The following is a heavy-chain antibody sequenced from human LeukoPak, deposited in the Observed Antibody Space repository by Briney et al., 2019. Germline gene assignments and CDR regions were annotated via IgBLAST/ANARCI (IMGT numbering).Heavy chain of an antibody. V-gene: IGHV1-8*03. CDR2: MNPNSGNT. CDR3: ARTYYDFWSGYSYYYYYYYMDV. Sequence: ASVKVSCKASGYTFTSYYMHWVRQAPGQGLEWMGWMNPNSGNTGYAQKFQGRVTITRNTSISTAYMELSSLRSEDTAVYYCARTYYDFWSGYSYYYYYYYMDVWGKGTTVTVSS. D-gene: IGHD3-3*01. J-gene: IGHJ6*03. CDR1: GYTFTSYY.